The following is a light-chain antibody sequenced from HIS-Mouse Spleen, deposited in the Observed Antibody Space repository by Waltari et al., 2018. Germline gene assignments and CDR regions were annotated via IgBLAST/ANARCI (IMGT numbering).Light chain of an antibody. CDR3: MRSIQRPPYT. V-gene: IGKV2D-29*02. Sequence: DIVMTPTPLSLSVTPGQPASISCTTSQSLLHSDGKTYLYWYLQKPGQSPHLLIYEVPSRCSGVRDRFRGSGSGTEFTLKISRVGAEDVDVSYCMRSIQRPPYTFGEGTKLEIK. J-gene: IGKJ2*01. CDR2: EVP. CDR1: QSLLHSDGKTY.